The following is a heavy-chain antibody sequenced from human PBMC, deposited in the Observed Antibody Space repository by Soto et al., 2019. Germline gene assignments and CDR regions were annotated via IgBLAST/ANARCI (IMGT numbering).Heavy chain of an antibody. D-gene: IGHD1-26*01. V-gene: IGHV3-23*01. J-gene: IGHJ4*02. CDR3: AKDMQPDSRWEIDY. CDR1: GFTFSVYT. Sequence: EVQLLESGGGLVQPGGSLRLSCSASGFTFSVYTMNWVRQAPGKGLEWVSGIYGNGGGTFYVDSVKGRFTIFRDNSKNTLYLQMNSLRAEDTAVYYCAKDMQPDSRWEIDYWGQGTLVTVSS. CDR2: IYGNGGGT.